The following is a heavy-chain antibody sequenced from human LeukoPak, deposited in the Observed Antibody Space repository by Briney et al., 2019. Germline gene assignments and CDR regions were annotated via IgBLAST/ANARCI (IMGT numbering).Heavy chain of an antibody. J-gene: IGHJ6*03. CDR2: INSAVSST. Sequence: GRSLRLSCAASGFTFSSYWMHWVRQAPGKGLVWVSRINSAVSSTSYADSVNGRFTISRDNAKNTLYLQMNSLRAEDTAVYYCARGGTYYDFWSGPTNYYYYMDVWGKGTTVTVSS. D-gene: IGHD3-3*01. CDR3: ARGGTYYDFWSGPTNYYYYMDV. V-gene: IGHV3-74*01. CDR1: GFTFSSYW.